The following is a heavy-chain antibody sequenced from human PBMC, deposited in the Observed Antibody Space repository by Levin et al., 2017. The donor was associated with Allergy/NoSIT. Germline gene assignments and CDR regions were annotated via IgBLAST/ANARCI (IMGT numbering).Heavy chain of an antibody. CDR1: GFTFSHHA. Sequence: GESLKISCTASGFTFSHHAMTWVRQAPGKGLEWVSTITGNGDSTYYADSVKGRFTISRDNSKSTLYLQMNSLRAEDTAVYYCASLTRSNSWDVGFDYWGQGTLVTVSS. CDR2: ITGNGDST. D-gene: IGHD6-13*01. CDR3: ASLTRSNSWDVGFDY. J-gene: IGHJ4*02. V-gene: IGHV3-23*01.